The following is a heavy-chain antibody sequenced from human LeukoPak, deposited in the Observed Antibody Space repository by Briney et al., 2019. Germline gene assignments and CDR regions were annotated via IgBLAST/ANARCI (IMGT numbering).Heavy chain of an antibody. J-gene: IGHJ4*02. CDR3: AKDSVAVTGTGNIDY. CDR2: ISWDGGSS. CDR1: GFTFDDYA. D-gene: IGHD6-19*01. V-gene: IGHV3-43D*03. Sequence: GGSLRLSCAASGFTFDDYAMHWVRQAPGKGLEWVSLISWDGGSSYYADSVRGRFTISRDNSKNSLYLQMNSLRAEDTALYYCAKDSVAVTGTGNIDYWGQGTLVTVSS.